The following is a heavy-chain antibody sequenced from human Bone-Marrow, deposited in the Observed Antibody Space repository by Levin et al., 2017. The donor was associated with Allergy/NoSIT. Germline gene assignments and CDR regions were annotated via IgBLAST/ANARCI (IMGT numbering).Heavy chain of an antibody. D-gene: IGHD2-15*01. CDR1: GFTFASYA. Sequence: GASVKVSCAASGFTFASYAMSWVRQAPGKGLEWVSAISASGGTTYYADTVKGGFTIPRDNSMNTLYLQMSSLGAEDTAVLCCAKDVWGNCSGAGGVFFDYWGHGTLDTVSS. CDR2: ISASGGTT. J-gene: IGHJ4*01. CDR3: AKDVWGNCSGAGGVFFDY. V-gene: IGHV3-23*01.